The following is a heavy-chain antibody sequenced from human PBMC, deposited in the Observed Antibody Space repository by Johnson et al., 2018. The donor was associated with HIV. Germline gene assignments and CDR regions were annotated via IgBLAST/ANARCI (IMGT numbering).Heavy chain of an antibody. CDR2: ISYDGSNK. J-gene: IGHJ3*02. Sequence: QVQLVESGGGVVQPGRSLRLSCAASGFTFSSYAMHWVRQAPGKGLEWVAVISYDGSNKYYADSVKGRVTSSRDNSKNTLYLQMNSLRAEDTAVCYCARDRGLGRGDGFDIWGQGTMVTVFS. CDR1: GFTFSSYA. CDR3: ARDRGLGRGDGFDI. V-gene: IGHV3-30*04. D-gene: IGHD7-27*01.